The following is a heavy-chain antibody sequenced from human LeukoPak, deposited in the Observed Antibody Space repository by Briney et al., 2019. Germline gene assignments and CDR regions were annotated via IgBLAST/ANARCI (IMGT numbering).Heavy chain of an antibody. Sequence: PSETLSLTCTVSGGSISSYYWSWIRQPPGKGLEWIGYIYYSGSTYYNPSLKSRVTISVDTSKNQFSLKLSSVTAADTAVYYCARDTEAPSYYFDYWGQGTLVTVSS. CDR3: ARDTEAPSYYFDY. CDR1: GGSISSYY. CDR2: IYYSGST. J-gene: IGHJ4*02. V-gene: IGHV4-59*12. D-gene: IGHD4-11*01.